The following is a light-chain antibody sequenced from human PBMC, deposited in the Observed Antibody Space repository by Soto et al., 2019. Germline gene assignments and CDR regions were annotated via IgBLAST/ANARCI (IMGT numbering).Light chain of an antibody. CDR2: DAS. Sequence: EILLTQSPATVSLSPGERATLSCRASQSVSSYLAWYQQKPGQAPRLLIYDASNMATGIPARFSGSGSGTDFTLTISSLEPEDFAVYYCQQRSNWPRRTFGQGTKLEIK. J-gene: IGKJ2*01. CDR3: QQRSNWPRRT. V-gene: IGKV3-11*01. CDR1: QSVSSY.